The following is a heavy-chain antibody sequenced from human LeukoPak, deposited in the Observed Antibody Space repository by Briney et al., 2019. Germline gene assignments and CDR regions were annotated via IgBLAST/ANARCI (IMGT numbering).Heavy chain of an antibody. Sequence: SETLSLTCTVSGCSISSYYWSWIRQPPGKGLEWIGYIYYSGSTNYNPSLKSRVTISVDTSKNQFSLKLSSVTAADTAVYYCARSIMITFGGVIEDYFDYWGQGTLVTVSS. CDR2: IYYSGST. CDR3: ARSIMITFGGVIEDYFDY. CDR1: GCSISSYY. D-gene: IGHD3-16*02. V-gene: IGHV4-59*08. J-gene: IGHJ4*02.